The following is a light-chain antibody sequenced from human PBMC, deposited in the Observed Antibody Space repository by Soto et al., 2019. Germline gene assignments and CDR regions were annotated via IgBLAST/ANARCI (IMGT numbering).Light chain of an antibody. CDR1: QSISSW. V-gene: IGKV1-5*03. Sequence: DIQMTQSPSTLSASVGDRVTITCRASQSISSWLAWYQQKPGKAPKLLIYKASNLENGVPSRFSGGGSGTEFTLTMSSLQPDDFATYSCQQYDSYSWTFGPGTKVDIK. CDR2: KAS. CDR3: QQYDSYSWT. J-gene: IGKJ1*01.